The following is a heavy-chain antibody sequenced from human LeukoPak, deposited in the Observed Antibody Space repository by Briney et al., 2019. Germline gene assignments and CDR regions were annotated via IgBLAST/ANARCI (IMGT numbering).Heavy chain of an antibody. CDR3: AKDDYYDTSGYRD. D-gene: IGHD3-22*01. Sequence: PGGSLRLSCAASGFTFSSYGMNWVRQAPGKGLEWVSTIRNSGSSTSYADSVKGRFTISRDNSKNTLYLQMNSLRAEDTAVYYCAKDDYYDTSGYRDWGQGTLVTVS. CDR1: GFTFSSYG. J-gene: IGHJ4*02. V-gene: IGHV3-23*01. CDR2: IRNSGSST.